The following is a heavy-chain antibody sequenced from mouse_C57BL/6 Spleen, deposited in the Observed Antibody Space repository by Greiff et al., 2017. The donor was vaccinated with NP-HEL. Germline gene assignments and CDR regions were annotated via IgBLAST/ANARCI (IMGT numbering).Heavy chain of an antibody. CDR1: GFSLTSYG. CDR2: IWRGGGT. CDR3: AVGSSHFDY. J-gene: IGHJ2*01. D-gene: IGHD1-1*01. Sequence: QVQLKESGPGLVQPSQSLSITSTVSGFSLTSYGVHWVRQSPGKGLEWLGVIWRGGGTDYNTDFISGLSICKDNSYSQVYFMMNSLQADDTAVYYCAVGSSHFDYWGQGTTLTVSS. V-gene: IGHV2-2*01.